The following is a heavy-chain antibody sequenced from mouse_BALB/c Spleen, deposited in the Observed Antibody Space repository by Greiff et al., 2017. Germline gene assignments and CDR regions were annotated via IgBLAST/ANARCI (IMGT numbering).Heavy chain of an antibody. CDR1: GYTFTSYW. V-gene: IGHV1-5*01. CDR3: TRGKRFITTVVAFDY. D-gene: IGHD1-1*01. J-gene: IGHJ2*01. CDR2: IYPGNSDT. Sequence: VQLQQSGTVLARPGASVKMSCKASGYTFTSYWMHWVKQRPGQGLEWIGAIYPGNSDTSYNQKFKGKAKLTAVTSTSTAYMELSSLTNEDSAVYYCTRGKRFITTVVAFDYWGQGTTLTVSS.